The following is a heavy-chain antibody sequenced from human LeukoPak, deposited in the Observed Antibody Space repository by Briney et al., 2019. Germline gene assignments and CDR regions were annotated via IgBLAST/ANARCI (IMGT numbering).Heavy chain of an antibody. J-gene: IGHJ4*01. D-gene: IGHD2-2*01. CDR2: IWYDGSNK. CDR3: ATVRAAGRSSWYLDY. Sequence: PGRSLRLSCAASGFTFSNYGMYWVRQAPGKGLEWVAVIWYDGSNKYYADSVKGRFTISRDNSKNTLYLQMNSLRAEDTAVYYCATVRAAGRSSWYLDYWGHGTLVTVSS. CDR1: GFTFSNYG. V-gene: IGHV3-33*01.